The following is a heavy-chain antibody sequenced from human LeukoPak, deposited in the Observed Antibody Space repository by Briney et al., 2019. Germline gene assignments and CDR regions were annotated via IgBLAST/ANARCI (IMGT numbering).Heavy chain of an antibody. CDR2: IYSGGST. Sequence: PSETLSLTCTVSGASISSNNYYWGRVRQAPGKGLEWVSVIYSGGSTYYADSVKGRFTISRDNSKNTLYLQMNSLRAEDTAVYYCARAPRIGSYADYWGQGTLVTVSS. V-gene: IGHV3-53*01. CDR1: GASISSNNYY. J-gene: IGHJ4*02. CDR3: ARAPRIGSYADY. D-gene: IGHD1-26*01.